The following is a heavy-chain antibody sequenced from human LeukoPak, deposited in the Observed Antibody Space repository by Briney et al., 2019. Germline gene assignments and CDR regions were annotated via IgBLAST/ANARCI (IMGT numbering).Heavy chain of an antibody. Sequence: GGSLRLSCAASGFTFSDHYMDWVRQAPGKGLEWVGRTRNKARPYTTEYAASVKGRFTISRDNSKNSLYLQMDSLKTEDTAVYYCARATPDSGSYYYFDYWGQGTLVSV. CDR1: GFTFSDHY. CDR2: TRNKARPYTT. D-gene: IGHD3-22*01. V-gene: IGHV3-72*01. J-gene: IGHJ4*02. CDR3: ARATPDSGSYYYFDY.